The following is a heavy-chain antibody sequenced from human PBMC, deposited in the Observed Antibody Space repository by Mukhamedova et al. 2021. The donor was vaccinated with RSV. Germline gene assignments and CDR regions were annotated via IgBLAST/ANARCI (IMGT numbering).Heavy chain of an antibody. V-gene: IGHV3-30*04. CDR2: ISYDGSNK. CDR3: ARERGWGSGENWVDP. J-gene: IGHJ5*02. Sequence: TFSSYAMHWVRQAPGKGLEWVAVISYDGSNKYYADSVKGRVTISRDNSKNTLYLQMNSLRAEDTAVYYCARERGWGSGENWVDPW. D-gene: IGHD3-10*01. CDR1: TFSSYA.